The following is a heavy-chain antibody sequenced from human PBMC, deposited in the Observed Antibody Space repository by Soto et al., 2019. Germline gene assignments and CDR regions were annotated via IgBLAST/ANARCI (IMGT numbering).Heavy chain of an antibody. CDR1: GGSVSSGNYY. D-gene: IGHD3-22*01. CDR3: ARSMHYSDGSNYSPFDY. Sequence: QVQLQESGPGLVKPSETLSLTCTVSGGSVSSGNYYWSWIRQPPGKGLEWIGYFYYTGSTNYNPSLKSRGTISIAASKNQFSLRLSSVTAADTAVYYCARSMHYSDGSNYSPFDYWGQGTLVTVSS. V-gene: IGHV4-61*01. CDR2: FYYTGST. J-gene: IGHJ4*02.